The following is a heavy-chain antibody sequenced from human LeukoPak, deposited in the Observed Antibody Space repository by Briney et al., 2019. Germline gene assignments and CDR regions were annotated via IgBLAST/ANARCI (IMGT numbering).Heavy chain of an antibody. Sequence: GGSLRLSCAASGSTFSTYAMSWVRQAAGKGLGWVSAISDSGGTTYYADSVKGRFTISRDNAKNTLYLQMNSLRAEDTAVYYCATIAAAFWGQGTLVTVSS. CDR2: ISDSGGTT. D-gene: IGHD6-13*01. V-gene: IGHV3-23*01. J-gene: IGHJ4*02. CDR3: ATIAAAF. CDR1: GSTFSTYA.